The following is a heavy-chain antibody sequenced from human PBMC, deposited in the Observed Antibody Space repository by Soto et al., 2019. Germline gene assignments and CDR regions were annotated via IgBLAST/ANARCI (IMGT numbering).Heavy chain of an antibody. D-gene: IGHD6-13*01. J-gene: IGHJ6*03. V-gene: IGHV3-7*01. CDR3: ARVRSLYSSSWDYYYMDV. CDR1: GFTFSSYW. CDR2: IKQDGSEK. Sequence: EVQLVESGGGLVQPGGSLRLSCAASGFTFSSYWMSWVRQAPGKGLEWVANIKQDGSEKYYVDSVKGRFTISRDNAKNSLYLQMNSLRAEDTAVYYWARVRSLYSSSWDYYYMDVWGKGTTVTVSS.